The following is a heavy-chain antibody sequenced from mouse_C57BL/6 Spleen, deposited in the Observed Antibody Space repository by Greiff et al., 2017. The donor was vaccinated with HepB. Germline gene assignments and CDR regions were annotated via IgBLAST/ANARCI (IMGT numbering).Heavy chain of an antibody. CDR1: GYTFTSYW. Sequence: VQLQQSGTVLARPGASVKMSCKTSGYTFTSYWMHWVKQRPGQGLEWIGAIYPGNSDTSYNQKFKGKAKLTAVTSASTAYMELSSLTNEDSAVYYCTRSEDGYYAHFDYWGQGTTLTVSS. V-gene: IGHV1-5*01. CDR3: TRSEDGYYAHFDY. J-gene: IGHJ2*01. CDR2: IYPGNSDT. D-gene: IGHD2-3*01.